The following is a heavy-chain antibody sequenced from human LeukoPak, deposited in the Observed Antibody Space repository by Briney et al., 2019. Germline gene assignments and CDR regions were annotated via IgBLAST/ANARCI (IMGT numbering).Heavy chain of an antibody. D-gene: IGHD2-15*01. J-gene: IGHJ6*02. V-gene: IGHV4-39*01. Sequence: SETPSLTCTVSGGSISSPAYYWGWIRQPPGKGLEWIGSIHYSGNTYYNPSLKSRVTISADTSKNQFSLKLSSVTAADTAVYYCARHVDGYYYYGMDVWGQGTTVTVSS. CDR1: GGSISSPAYY. CDR2: IHYSGNT. CDR3: ARHVDGYYYYGMDV.